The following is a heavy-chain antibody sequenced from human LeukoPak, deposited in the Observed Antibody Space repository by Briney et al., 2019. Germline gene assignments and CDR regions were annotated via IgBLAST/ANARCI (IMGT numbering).Heavy chain of an antibody. Sequence: GASVKVSCKASGYTFTSYGINWVRQAPGQGLEWMGWISADNGNTNYAQKFHDRVSMTTDTSRRTAYMELRSLRSDDTAVYYCARYPMTYCSSSSCTDYWGQGTLVTVSS. D-gene: IGHD2-2*01. J-gene: IGHJ4*02. CDR3: ARYPMTYCSSSSCTDY. CDR2: ISADNGNT. V-gene: IGHV1-18*01. CDR1: GYTFTSYG.